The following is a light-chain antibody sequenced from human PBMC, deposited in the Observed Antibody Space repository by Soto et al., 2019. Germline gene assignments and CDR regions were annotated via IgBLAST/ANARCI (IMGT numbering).Light chain of an antibody. CDR3: QQYNNWPET. CDR2: DAS. J-gene: IGKJ1*01. CDR1: QSVSSN. V-gene: IGKV3-15*01. Sequence: EMRIPQSPAPLTKTPGERATLSCRASQSVSSNLAWYQQKVGQAPRVLIYDASTRATGIPGRFSGSGSGAEFTLTISSLQSEDFAVYYCQQYNNWPETFGQGTKVDIK.